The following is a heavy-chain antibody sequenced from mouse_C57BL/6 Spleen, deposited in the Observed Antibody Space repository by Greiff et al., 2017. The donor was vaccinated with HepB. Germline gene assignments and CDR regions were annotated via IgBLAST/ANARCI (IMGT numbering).Heavy chain of an antibody. Sequence: QVQLKQPGAELVKPGASVKMSCKASGYTFTSYWITWVKQRPGQGLEWIGDIYPGSGSTNYNEKFKSKATLTVDTSSSTAYMQLSSLTSEDSAVYYCARCDGYPAWFAYWGQGTLVTVSA. V-gene: IGHV1-55*01. CDR1: GYTFTSYW. CDR3: ARCDGYPAWFAY. J-gene: IGHJ3*01. CDR2: IYPGSGST. D-gene: IGHD2-3*01.